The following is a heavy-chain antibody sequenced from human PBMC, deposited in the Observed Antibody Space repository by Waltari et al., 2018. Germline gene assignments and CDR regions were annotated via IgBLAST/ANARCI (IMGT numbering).Heavy chain of an antibody. CDR1: GDRVSSNSAA. D-gene: IGHD6-6*01. CDR3: ARVSYSSSFLTGWFDP. J-gene: IGHJ5*02. CDR2: TYYSAKGYN. V-gene: IGHV6-1*01. Sequence: QVQLQQSGPGLVKPSQTLSLTCAISGDRVSSNSAAWNWIRQSPSRGLEWLGRTYYSAKGYNDYAVSVKSRITINPDTSKNQFSLQLNSVTPEDTAVYYCARVSYSSSFLTGWFDPWGQGTLVTVSS.